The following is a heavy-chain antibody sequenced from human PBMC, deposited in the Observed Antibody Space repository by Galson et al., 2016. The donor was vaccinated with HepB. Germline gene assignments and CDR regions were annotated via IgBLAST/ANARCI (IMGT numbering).Heavy chain of an antibody. Sequence: SLRLSCAGSGLTFSSYAMSWVRQAPGKGLQWVAGITGSGATTDYADSVKGRFTISRDNSKNTLYLQMNSLRAEDTALYYCAKDQSGCWRENWFDPWGQGTLVTGSS. D-gene: IGHD6-19*01. CDR1: GLTFSSYA. CDR2: ITGSGATT. J-gene: IGHJ5*02. CDR3: AKDQSGCWRENWFDP. V-gene: IGHV3-23*01.